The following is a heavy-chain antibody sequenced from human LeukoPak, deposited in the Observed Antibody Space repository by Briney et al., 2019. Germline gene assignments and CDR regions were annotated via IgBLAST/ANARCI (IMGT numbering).Heavy chain of an antibody. CDR2: IWYDGSNK. D-gene: IGHD1-26*01. CDR1: GFTFSSYG. CDR3: ARVDPVGGATPDY. Sequence: SGGSLRLSCAASGFTFSSYGMHWVRQAPGKGLGWVAVIWYDGSNKYYADSVKGRFTISRDNSKNTLYLQMNSLRAEDTAVYYCARVDPVGGATPDYWGQGTLVTVSS. V-gene: IGHV3-33*01. J-gene: IGHJ4*02.